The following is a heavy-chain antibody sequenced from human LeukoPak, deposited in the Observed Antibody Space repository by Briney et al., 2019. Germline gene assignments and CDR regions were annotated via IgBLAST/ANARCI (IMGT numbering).Heavy chain of an antibody. CDR2: ITNDGSST. J-gene: IGHJ5*02. CDR1: GLTFSSHW. Sequence: GGSLRLSCAASGLTFSSHWMHWVRQAPGKGLVWVSRITNDGSSTTYADSVKGRFTISRDNSKNTLYLQMNSLRAEDTAVYYCAKEPNSMAAAGNWFDPWGQGTLVTVSS. V-gene: IGHV3-74*01. CDR3: AKEPNSMAAAGNWFDP. D-gene: IGHD6-13*01.